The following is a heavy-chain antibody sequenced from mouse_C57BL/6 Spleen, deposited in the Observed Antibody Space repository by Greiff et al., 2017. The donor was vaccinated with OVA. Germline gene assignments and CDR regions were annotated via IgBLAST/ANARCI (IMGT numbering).Heavy chain of an antibody. CDR2: ISSGGDYI. CDR3: TREGGSRGAMDY. V-gene: IGHV5-9-1*02. Sequence: EVQGVESGAGLVKPGGSLKLSCAASGFTFSSYAMSWVRQTPEKRLEWVAYISSGGDYIYYADTVKGRFTISRDNARNTLYLQMSSLKSEDTAMYYCTREGGSRGAMDYWGQGTSVTVSS. D-gene: IGHD1-1*01. CDR1: GFTFSSYA. J-gene: IGHJ4*01.